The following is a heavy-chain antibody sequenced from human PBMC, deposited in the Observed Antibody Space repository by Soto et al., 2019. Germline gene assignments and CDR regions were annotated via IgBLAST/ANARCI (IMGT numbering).Heavy chain of an antibody. CDR1: GASISSGGHS. J-gene: IGHJ2*01. V-gene: IGHV4-30-2*01. Sequence: QLQLQESGSGLVKPSQTLSLTCAVSGASISSGGHSWSWIRQPPGKGLEWIGFIYHSGSTYYNPSLQSRVTRSVARSKNPFSLKLSSVTAADTAVYYCARGDDYSSYHYWYFDFWGRATRFTVSS. CDR3: ARGDDYSSYHYWYFDF. CDR2: IYHSGST. D-gene: IGHD4-4*01.